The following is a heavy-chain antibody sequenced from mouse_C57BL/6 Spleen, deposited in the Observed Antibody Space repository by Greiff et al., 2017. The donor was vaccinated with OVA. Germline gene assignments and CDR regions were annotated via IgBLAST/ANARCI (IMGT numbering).Heavy chain of an antibody. V-gene: IGHV5-16*01. CDR2: INYDGSST. Sequence: EVQLVESEGGLVQPGSSMKLSCTASGFTFSDYYMAWVRQVPEKGLEWVANINYDGSSTYYLDSLKSRFIISRDNAKNILYLQMSSLKSEDTATYYCARELWSHFDYWGQGTTLTVSS. J-gene: IGHJ2*01. CDR3: ARELWSHFDY. D-gene: IGHD1-1*02. CDR1: GFTFSDYY.